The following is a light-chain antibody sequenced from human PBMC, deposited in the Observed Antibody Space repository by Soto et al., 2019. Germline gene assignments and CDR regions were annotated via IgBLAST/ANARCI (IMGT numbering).Light chain of an antibody. CDR1: QSVSGN. Sequence: EIVMTQSPATLSVSPGERATLSCRASQSVSGNLAWYQQQPAQAPSLLIYGASTRATVIPARCSGSGSGTESTLTISSVQSEEFAVYICQQYKKWPPSFGQGTKVEIK. J-gene: IGKJ1*01. CDR2: GAS. CDR3: QQYKKWPPS. V-gene: IGKV3-15*01.